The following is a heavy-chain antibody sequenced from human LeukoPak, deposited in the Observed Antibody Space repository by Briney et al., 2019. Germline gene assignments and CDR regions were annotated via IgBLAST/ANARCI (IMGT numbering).Heavy chain of an antibody. J-gene: IGHJ4*02. CDR1: GFTFTSYD. V-gene: IGHV3-23*01. D-gene: IGHD5-18*01. CDR3: AELDTALGKFDY. CDR2: ISASGGNT. Sequence: GGSLRLSCAASGFTFTSYDMSWVRQAPGKGLEWVSAISASGGNTYYADSVKGRFTISRDNSKNTLYLQMNSLRAEDTAVYYCAELDTALGKFDYWGQGTLVTVSS.